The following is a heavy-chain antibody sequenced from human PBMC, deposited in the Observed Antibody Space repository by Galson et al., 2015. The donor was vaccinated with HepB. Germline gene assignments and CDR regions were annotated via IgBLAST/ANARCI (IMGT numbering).Heavy chain of an antibody. CDR3: ARDAMGRGSGSYSALDY. D-gene: IGHD1-26*01. Sequence: SLRLSCAASGFTFNTYTMQWVRQAPGKGLEWVAAISSAGTTQYHADSVKGRFTFSRDNSNNILYLEMSSLRAEDTAVYYCARDAMGRGSGSYSALDYWGQGTLVTVSS. V-gene: IGHV3-30-3*01. J-gene: IGHJ4*02. CDR2: ISSAGTTQ. CDR1: GFTFNTYT.